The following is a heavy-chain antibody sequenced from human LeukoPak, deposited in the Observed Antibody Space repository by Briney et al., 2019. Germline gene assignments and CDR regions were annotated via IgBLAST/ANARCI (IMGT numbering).Heavy chain of an antibody. V-gene: IGHV4-39*01. Sequence: ETLSLTCTVSGGSISSYYWGWIRQPPGKGLEWIGSIYYSGSTYYNPSLKSRVTISVDTSKNQFSLKLSSVTAADTAVYYCARQGCTNGVCYVADYWGQGTLVTVSS. CDR3: ARQGCTNGVCYVADY. D-gene: IGHD2-8*01. CDR1: GGSISSYY. J-gene: IGHJ4*02. CDR2: IYYSGST.